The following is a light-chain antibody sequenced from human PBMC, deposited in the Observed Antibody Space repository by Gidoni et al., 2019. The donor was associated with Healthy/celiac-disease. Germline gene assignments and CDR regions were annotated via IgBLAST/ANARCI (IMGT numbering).Light chain of an antibody. Sequence: DLQMTQSPSSLSASVGDRVTITCQASQDISNYLTWYQQKPGKAPKLLIYDASNWETGVPSRFSGSGSGTDFTFTISSLQPEDIATYYCQQYDNRPPLTFGGGTKVEIK. V-gene: IGKV1-33*01. CDR2: DAS. CDR3: QQYDNRPPLT. CDR1: QDISNY. J-gene: IGKJ4*01.